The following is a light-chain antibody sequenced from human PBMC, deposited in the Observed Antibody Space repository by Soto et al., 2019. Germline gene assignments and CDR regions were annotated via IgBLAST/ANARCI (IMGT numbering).Light chain of an antibody. CDR3: QTWGTGGIWV. CDR2: LNSDGSH. V-gene: IGLV4-69*01. J-gene: IGLJ3*02. CDR1: SGHSSYA. Sequence: QAVVTQSPSASASLGASVKLTCTLSSGHSSYAIAWHQQQPEKGPRYLMKLNSDGSHSKGDGIPDRFSGSSSGAERYLTISSLQSEDEADYYCQTWGTGGIWVFGGGTKLTVL.